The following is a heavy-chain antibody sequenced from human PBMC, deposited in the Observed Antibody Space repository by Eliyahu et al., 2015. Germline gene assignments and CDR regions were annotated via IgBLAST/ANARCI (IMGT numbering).Heavy chain of an antibody. V-gene: IGHV2-70*15. Sequence: QVTLRESGPALVKPTQTLTLTCTFSGFSPXTRGXXVSWIRQPPGKALEWLARIDWDDDKYYSTSLKTRLTISKDTSKNQVVLTMTNMDPVDTATYYCARITTPFTAMVIWGQGTLVTVSS. CDR2: IDWDDDK. J-gene: IGHJ4*02. CDR1: GFSPXTRGXX. CDR3: ARITTPFTAMVI. D-gene: IGHD5-18*01.